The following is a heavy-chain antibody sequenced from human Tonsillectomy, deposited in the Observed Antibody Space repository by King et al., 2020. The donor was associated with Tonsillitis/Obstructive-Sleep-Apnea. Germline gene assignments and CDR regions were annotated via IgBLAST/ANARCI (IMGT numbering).Heavy chain of an antibody. CDR2: IWYDGSNK. D-gene: IGHD3-3*01. Sequence: VQLVESGGGVVQPGRSLRLSCAASGFSFSSYGMHWVRQAPGKGLEWVAVIWYDGSNKYYADSVKGRFTISRDNSKNTLYLQMNSLRAEDTAVYYCARDPNTRRDYDFWSGYYTADYYYYYYMDVWGKGTTVTVSS. CDR1: GFSFSSYG. CDR3: ARDPNTRRDYDFWSGYYTADYYYYYYMDV. V-gene: IGHV3-33*01. J-gene: IGHJ6*03.